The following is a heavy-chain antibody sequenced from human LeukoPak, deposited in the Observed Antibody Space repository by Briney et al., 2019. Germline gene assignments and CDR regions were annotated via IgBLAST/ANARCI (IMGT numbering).Heavy chain of an antibody. J-gene: IGHJ6*03. CDR1: GYTFTSYY. V-gene: IGHV1-46*01. D-gene: IGHD3-3*01. CDR2: INPSGGST. CDR3: ARERGLWEGITIFGVVSYYMDV. Sequence: ASVKVSCKASGYTFTSYYMHWVRQAPGQGLEWMGIINPSGGSTSYAQKFQGRVTMTRDMSTSTVYMELSSLRSEDTAVYYCARERGLWEGITIFGVVSYYMDVWGKGTTVTVSS.